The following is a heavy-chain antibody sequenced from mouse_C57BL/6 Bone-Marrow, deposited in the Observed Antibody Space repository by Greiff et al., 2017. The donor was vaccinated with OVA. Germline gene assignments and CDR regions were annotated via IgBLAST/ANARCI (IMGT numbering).Heavy chain of an antibody. Sequence: EVKLVESGGGLVQPKGSLKLSCAASGFSFNTYAMNWVRQAPGKGLEWVARIRSKSNNYATYYADSVKDRFTISRDDSESMLYLQMNNLKTEDTAMYYCVRTAIYYGNYNWFAYWGQGTLVTVSA. CDR2: IRSKSNNYAT. CDR1: GFSFNTYA. V-gene: IGHV10-1*01. D-gene: IGHD2-1*01. CDR3: VRTAIYYGNYNWFAY. J-gene: IGHJ3*01.